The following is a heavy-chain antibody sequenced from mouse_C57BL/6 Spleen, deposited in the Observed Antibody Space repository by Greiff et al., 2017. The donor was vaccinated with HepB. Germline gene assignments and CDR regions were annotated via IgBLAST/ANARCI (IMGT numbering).Heavy chain of an antibody. CDR1: GYTFTDYN. J-gene: IGHJ4*01. Sequence: VHVKQSGPELVKPGASVKIPCKASGYTFTDYNMDWVKQSHGKSLEWIGDINPNNGGTIYNQKFKGKATLTVDKSSSTAYMELRSLTSEDTAVYYCARGEYYGSSYVRVDYAMDYWGQGTSVTVSS. V-gene: IGHV1-18*01. CDR2: INPNNGGT. D-gene: IGHD1-1*01. CDR3: ARGEYYGSSYVRVDYAMDY.